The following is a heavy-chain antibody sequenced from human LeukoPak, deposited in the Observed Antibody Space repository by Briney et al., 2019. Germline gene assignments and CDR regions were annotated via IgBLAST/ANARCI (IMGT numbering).Heavy chain of an antibody. CDR1: GGTFSSYA. Sequence: GASVKVSCKASGGTFSSYAISWVRRAPGQGLEWMGGIIPIFGTANYAQKFQGRVTMTRNTSISIAYMELSSLRSEDTAVYYCARGTTTVTTDAYYYYYYGMDVWGQGTTVTVSS. CDR3: ARGTTTVTTDAYYYYYYGMDV. J-gene: IGHJ6*02. V-gene: IGHV1-69*05. D-gene: IGHD4-17*01. CDR2: IIPIFGTA.